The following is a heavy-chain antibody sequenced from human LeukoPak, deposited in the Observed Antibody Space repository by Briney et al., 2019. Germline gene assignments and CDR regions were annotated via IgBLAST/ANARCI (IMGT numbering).Heavy chain of an antibody. Sequence: ASVKVSCKVSGYTLTELSMHWVRQAPGKGLEWMGGFDPEDGETIYAQKFQGRDTMTEDTSTDTAYTELSSLRSEDTAVYYCATNQQWLGHYYYYYGMDVWGQGTTVTVSS. CDR3: ATNQQWLGHYYYYYGMDV. D-gene: IGHD6-19*01. J-gene: IGHJ6*02. CDR2: FDPEDGET. V-gene: IGHV1-24*01. CDR1: GYTLTELS.